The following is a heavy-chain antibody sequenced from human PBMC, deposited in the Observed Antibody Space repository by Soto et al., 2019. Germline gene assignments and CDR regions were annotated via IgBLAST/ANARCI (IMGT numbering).Heavy chain of an antibody. V-gene: IGHV2-5*01. Sequence: QITLNESGPTLVKPTQTLTLTCTFSGFSLSTTGMGVAWIRQPSVKALEWLAGIYWHDDKRYRHSLQSRPTITKDTSTNQVVVTITNMDPVDTATYYCAHTAGGAFRYWGQGTLVTVSS. J-gene: IGHJ4*02. CDR3: AHTAGGAFRY. CDR2: IYWHDDK. CDR1: GFSLSTTGMG. D-gene: IGHD2-8*02.